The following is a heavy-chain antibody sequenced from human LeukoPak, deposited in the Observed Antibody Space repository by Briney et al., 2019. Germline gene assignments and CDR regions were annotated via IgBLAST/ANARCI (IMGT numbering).Heavy chain of an antibody. V-gene: IGHV4-59*01. D-gene: IGHD2-2*01. J-gene: IGHJ4*02. CDR2: IYYSGST. Sequence: SETLSLTCTVSGGSISPYYWSWIRQPPGKGLEWIGYIYYSGSTNYNPSLKSRVTISADTSKNQFSLRLSSVTAADTAVYYCAGARGYCSSTSCSLDFGYWGQGTLVTVSS. CDR1: GGSISPYY. CDR3: AGARGYCSSTSCSLDFGY.